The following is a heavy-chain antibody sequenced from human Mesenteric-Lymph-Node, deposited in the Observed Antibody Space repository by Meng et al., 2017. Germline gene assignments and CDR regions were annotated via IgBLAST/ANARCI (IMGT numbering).Heavy chain of an antibody. CDR2: IYYSGST. CDR1: GDSISNSIYY. Sequence: SETLSLTCTVSGDSISNSIYYWGWIRQPPRKGLEWIGSIYYSGSTYYNPSLKTRVTISVDRSKNQFYLNLRSVTAADTAVYYCARGGWVVPAATPPRYWGQGTLVTVSS. J-gene: IGHJ4*02. V-gene: IGHV4-39*07. CDR3: ARGGWVVPAATPPRY. D-gene: IGHD2-2*01.